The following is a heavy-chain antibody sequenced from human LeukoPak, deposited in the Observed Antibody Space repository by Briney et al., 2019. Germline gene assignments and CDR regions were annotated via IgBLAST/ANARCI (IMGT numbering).Heavy chain of an antibody. CDR2: IYSGGST. J-gene: IGHJ5*02. CDR3: ARDLT. V-gene: IGHV3-53*01. Sequence: GGSLRLSCAASGFTVSTNHMTWVRQAPGEGLEWVSVIYSGGSTYYADSVKGRFTISRDNSKNTVYLQMDSLRAEDTAVYYCARDLTWGQGTLVTVPS. CDR1: GFTVSTNH.